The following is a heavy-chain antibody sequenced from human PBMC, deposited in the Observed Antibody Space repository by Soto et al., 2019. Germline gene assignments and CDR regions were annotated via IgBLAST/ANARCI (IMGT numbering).Heavy chain of an antibody. V-gene: IGHV3-7*01. CDR2: IKPDGSEK. Sequence: EVQLVESGGGLVQPGGSLRLSCAASAFTLSSYWMSWVRQAPGKGLEWVANIKPDGSEKYYVDSVKGRFTISRDNTKNSLYLQMSTLSPENTAIYYCARDYEFGFDIWGQGTLVTVSS. J-gene: IGHJ3*02. CDR1: AFTLSSYW. D-gene: IGHD3-22*01. CDR3: ARDYEFGFDI.